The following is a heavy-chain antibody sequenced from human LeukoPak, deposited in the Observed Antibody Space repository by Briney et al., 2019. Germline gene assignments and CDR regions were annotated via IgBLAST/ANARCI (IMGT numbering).Heavy chain of an antibody. D-gene: IGHD3-22*01. Sequence: SQTLSLTCTVSGGSISSGGYYWSWIRQHPGKGLEWIGYIYYSGSTYYNPSLKSRVTISVDTSKNQFSLKLSSVTAADTAVYYCARYVHKTYYYDSSGYYFDYWGQGTLVTVSS. J-gene: IGHJ4*02. V-gene: IGHV4-31*03. CDR2: IYYSGST. CDR3: ARYVHKTYYYDSSGYYFDY. CDR1: GGSISSGGYY.